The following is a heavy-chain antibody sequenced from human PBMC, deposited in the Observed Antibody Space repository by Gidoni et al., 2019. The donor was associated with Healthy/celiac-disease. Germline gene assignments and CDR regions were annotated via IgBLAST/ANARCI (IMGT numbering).Heavy chain of an antibody. V-gene: IGHV3-13*01. CDR1: GFTFSSYA. CDR2: IGTAGDT. CDR3: ARGSGGYCSSTSCYNDYYGMDV. D-gene: IGHD2-2*02. J-gene: IGHJ6*02. Sequence: EVQLVESGGGLVQPGGSLCLSCAAPGFTFSSYAIHSCRQDTGKGLEWVSAIGTAGDTYYPGSVKGRFTISRENAKNSLYLQMNSLRAGDTAVYYCARGSGGYCSSTSCYNDYYGMDVWGQGTTVTVSS.